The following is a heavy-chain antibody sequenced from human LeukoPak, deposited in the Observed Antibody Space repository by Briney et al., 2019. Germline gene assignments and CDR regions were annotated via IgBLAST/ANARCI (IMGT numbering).Heavy chain of an antibody. CDR2: ISSSGSTI. V-gene: IGHV3-11*01. D-gene: IGHD3-10*01. CDR1: GFTFSSYA. CDR3: AKDRMGYGSGSYYPDY. J-gene: IGHJ4*02. Sequence: SGGSLRLSCAASGFTFSSYAMSWIRQAPGKGLEWVSYISSSGSTIYYADSVKGRFTISRDNAKNSLYLQMNSLRAEDTAVYYCAKDRMGYGSGSYYPDYWGQGTLVTVSS.